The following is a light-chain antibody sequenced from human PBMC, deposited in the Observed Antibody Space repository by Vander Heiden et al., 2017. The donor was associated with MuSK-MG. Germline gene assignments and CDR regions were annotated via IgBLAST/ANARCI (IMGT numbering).Light chain of an antibody. Sequence: DIQMTQSPSSLSASVGDRVTISCQASQAINNYLNWYQQKPWKAPKLLIYDASNWETGVPSRFSGSGFGIDFTFTISSLHPEDIAAYYCQQYETLPGFTFGHGTKVEIK. CDR2: DAS. J-gene: IGKJ3*01. CDR1: QAINNY. CDR3: QQYETLPGFT. V-gene: IGKV1-33*01.